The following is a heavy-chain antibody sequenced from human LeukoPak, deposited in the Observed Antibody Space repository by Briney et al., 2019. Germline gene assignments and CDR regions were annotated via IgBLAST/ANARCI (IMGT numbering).Heavy chain of an antibody. D-gene: IGHD4-17*01. J-gene: IGHJ4*02. CDR3: ARDLSYGDRIFDY. V-gene: IGHV1-69*05. CDR1: GGTFSSYA. CDR2: IIPIFGTA. Sequence: ASVKVSCKASGGTFSSYAISWVRQAPGQGLEWMGGIIPIFGTANYAQKFQGRVTITTDESTSTAYMELRSLRSDDTAVYYCARDLSYGDRIFDYWGQGTLVTVSS.